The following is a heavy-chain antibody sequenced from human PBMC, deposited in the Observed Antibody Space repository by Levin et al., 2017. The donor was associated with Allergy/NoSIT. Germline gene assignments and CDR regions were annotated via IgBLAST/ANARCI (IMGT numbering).Heavy chain of an antibody. CDR1: GFSLSTSGVG. CDR3: AHRLGFVWFGELLYRLGAFDI. V-gene: IGHV2-5*02. J-gene: IGHJ3*02. CDR2: IYWDDDK. D-gene: IGHD3-10*01. Sequence: SGPTLVKPTQTLTLTCTFSGFSLSTSGVGVGWIRQPPGKALEWLALIYWDDDKRYSPSLKSRLTITKDTSKNQVVLTMTNMDPVDTATYYCAHRLGFVWFGELLYRLGAFDIWGQGTMVTVSS.